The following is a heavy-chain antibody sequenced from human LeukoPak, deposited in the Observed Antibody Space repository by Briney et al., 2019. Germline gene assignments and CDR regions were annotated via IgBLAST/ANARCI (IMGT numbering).Heavy chain of an antibody. Sequence: PGGSLRLSCVASGLXIADFAIHWVRKAPGKGLEWVSSISGDGVSTFYADSVKGRFSIAREKSQNSLSLEMNSLRTEDTAMYYCARESGKFDYWGQGTLVAVSS. CDR2: ISGDGVST. V-gene: IGHV3-43*02. CDR3: ARESGKFDY. J-gene: IGHJ4*02. CDR1: GLXIADFA.